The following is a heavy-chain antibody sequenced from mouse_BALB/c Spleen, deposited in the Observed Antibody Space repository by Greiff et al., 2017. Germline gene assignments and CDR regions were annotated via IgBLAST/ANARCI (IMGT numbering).Heavy chain of an antibody. CDR2: SRNKANDYTT. Sequence: EVNVVESGGGLVQPGGSLRLSCATSGFTFSDFYMEWVRQPPGKRLEWIAASRNKANDYTTEYSASVKGRFIVSRDTSQSILYLQMNALRAEDTAIYYGARDAGGGFAYWGQGTLVTVSA. J-gene: IGHJ3*01. CDR3: ARDAGGGFAY. CDR1: GFTFSDFY. V-gene: IGHV7-1*02.